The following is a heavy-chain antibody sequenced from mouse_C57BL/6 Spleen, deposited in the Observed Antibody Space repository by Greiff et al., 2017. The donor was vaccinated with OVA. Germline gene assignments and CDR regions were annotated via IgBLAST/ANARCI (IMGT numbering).Heavy chain of an antibody. CDR2: IYPGDGDT. CDR1: GYAFSSYW. Sequence: QVQLQQSGAELVKPGASVKISCKASGYAFSSYWMNWVKQRPGKGLEWIGQIYPGDGDTNYNGKFKGKATLTADKSSSTAYMQLSSLTSEDSAVYFCARGLYYDYDGDYWGQGTTLTVSS. J-gene: IGHJ2*01. V-gene: IGHV1-80*01. D-gene: IGHD2-4*01. CDR3: ARGLYYDYDGDY.